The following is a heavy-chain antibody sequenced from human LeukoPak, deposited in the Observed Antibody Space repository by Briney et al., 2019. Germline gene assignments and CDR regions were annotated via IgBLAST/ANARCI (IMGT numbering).Heavy chain of an antibody. CDR3: ARGKAVAGTGVFDI. CDR1: GYTLSSYG. D-gene: IGHD6-19*01. Sequence: GASVKVSCKASGYTLSSYGVTWVRQAPGQGLEWVGWISGYNGNTQYAQKLQARVTITTDTSTSTAYMELRSLRSDDTAVYYCARGKAVAGTGVFDIWGQGTMVTVSS. CDR2: ISGYNGNT. J-gene: IGHJ3*02. V-gene: IGHV1-18*01.